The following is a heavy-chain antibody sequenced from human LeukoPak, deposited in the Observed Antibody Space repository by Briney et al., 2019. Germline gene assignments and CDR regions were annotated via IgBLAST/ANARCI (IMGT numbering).Heavy chain of an antibody. J-gene: IGHJ1*01. CDR2: IYYSGST. Sequence: SETLSPTCTVSGGSISSGDYYWSWIRQPPGKGLEWIGYIYYSGSTYYNPSLKSRVTISVDTSKNQFSLKLSSVTAADTAVYYCARETNSSSWYYFQHWGQGTLVTVSS. CDR1: GGSISSGDYY. D-gene: IGHD6-13*01. CDR3: ARETNSSSWYYFQH. V-gene: IGHV4-30-4*08.